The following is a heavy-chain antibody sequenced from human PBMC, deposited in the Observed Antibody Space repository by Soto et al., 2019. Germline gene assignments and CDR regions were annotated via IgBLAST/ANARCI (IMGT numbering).Heavy chain of an antibody. CDR1: GFTFSDYY. J-gene: IGHJ6*02. CDR3: ARDRYCSSTSCYILGTYYYYGMDV. V-gene: IGHV3-11*01. CDR2: ISSSGSTI. D-gene: IGHD2-2*02. Sequence: QVRLVESGGGLVKPGGSLRLSCAASGFTFSDYYMSWIRQAPGKGLEWVSYISSSGSTIYYADSVKGRFTISRDKAKNSLYLQMNSLSAEDTAVYYCARDRYCSSTSCYILGTYYYYGMDVWGQGTTVTVSS.